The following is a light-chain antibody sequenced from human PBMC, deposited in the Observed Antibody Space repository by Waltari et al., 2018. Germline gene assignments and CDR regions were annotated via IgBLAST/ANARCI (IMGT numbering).Light chain of an antibody. V-gene: IGKV3-11*01. CDR3: QQRAVWPPN. CDR2: DAS. Sequence: VVLTQSPATPSLSAGEGATLSCRASQNINTFLAWYQQKPGQAPRLLIYDASNRATGVPVRFSGGGSGTDFTLTISSLEPEDFAVYYCQQRAVWPPNFGGGTKVEIK. J-gene: IGKJ4*01. CDR1: QNINTF.